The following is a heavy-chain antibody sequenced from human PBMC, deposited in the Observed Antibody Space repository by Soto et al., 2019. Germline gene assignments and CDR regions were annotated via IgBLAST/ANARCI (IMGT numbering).Heavy chain of an antibody. V-gene: IGHV1-46*03. CDR2: INPNGGST. J-gene: IGHJ4*02. CDR3: ARGLASGDY. CDR1: GYTLTSFY. Sequence: QVQLVQPGAEMKEPGASVKLSCKASGYTLTSFYIHWVRQAPGQGLEWMGIINPNGGSTNYAHNFQGRVTMTRDTSTSTAYMDLSSLRSEDTAVYYCARGLASGDYWGQGTLVTDSS. D-gene: IGHD6-6*01.